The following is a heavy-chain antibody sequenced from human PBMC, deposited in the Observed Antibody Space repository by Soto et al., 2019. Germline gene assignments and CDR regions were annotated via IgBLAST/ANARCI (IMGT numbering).Heavy chain of an antibody. CDR3: AKDQAYYEASGYFDS. Sequence: EVQLLESGGGLVQPGGSLRLSCAASGFTFSSYAMSWVRQAPGKGLEWVSTISGSGGSTYYADSVKGRFTVSRDNSKDPMYLQMNSLRAEDTAVYFCAKDQAYYEASGYFDSWGQGTLVTVSS. CDR2: ISGSGGST. CDR1: GFTFSSYA. V-gene: IGHV3-23*01. J-gene: IGHJ4*02. D-gene: IGHD3-22*01.